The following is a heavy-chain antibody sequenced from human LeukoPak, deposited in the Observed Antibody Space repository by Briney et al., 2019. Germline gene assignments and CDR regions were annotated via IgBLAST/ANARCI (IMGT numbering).Heavy chain of an antibody. CDR3: ARDSRIAAAGEVVDY. V-gene: IGHV3-53*01. CDR1: GFTFSSYA. D-gene: IGHD6-13*01. CDR2: IYSGGST. Sequence: GRSLRLSCTASGFTFSSYAMSWVRQAPGKGLEWVSVIYSGGSTYYADSVKGRFTISRDNSKNTLYLQMNSLRAEDTAVYYCARDSRIAAAGEVVDYWGQGTLVTVSS. J-gene: IGHJ4*02.